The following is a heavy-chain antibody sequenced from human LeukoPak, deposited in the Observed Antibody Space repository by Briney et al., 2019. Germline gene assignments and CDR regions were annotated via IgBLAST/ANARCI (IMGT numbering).Heavy chain of an antibody. V-gene: IGHV4-59*01. CDR3: ARGVGFFHYGMDV. CDR1: GGSINSYY. J-gene: IGHJ6*04. Sequence: PSETLSLTCIVSGGSINSYYWSWIRQPPGKGLEWICYIYYSGSTNYNPSLKSRVTISADTSKNQFSLKLSSVTAADTAVHYCARGVGFFHYGMDVWGTGTTVTVSS. D-gene: IGHD3-3*01. CDR2: IYYSGST.